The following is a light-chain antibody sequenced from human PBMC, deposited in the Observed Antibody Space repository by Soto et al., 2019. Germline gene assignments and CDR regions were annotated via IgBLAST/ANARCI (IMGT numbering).Light chain of an antibody. Sequence: QSALTQPRSVSGSPGQSVTISCTGTSSDVGGYNYVSWYQQHPGKAPKPMIYDVSKRPSGLPDRFSGSKSGNTAYLTISGLQNEDEADYYCCSYAGSYYVFGTGTKLSVL. CDR2: DVS. CDR1: SSDVGGYNY. J-gene: IGLJ1*01. CDR3: CSYAGSYYV. V-gene: IGLV2-11*01.